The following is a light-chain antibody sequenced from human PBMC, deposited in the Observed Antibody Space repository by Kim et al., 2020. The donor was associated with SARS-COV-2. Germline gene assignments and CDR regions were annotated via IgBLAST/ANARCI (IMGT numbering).Light chain of an antibody. J-gene: IGKJ4*01. V-gene: IGKV1-39*01. CDR3: QQTYTTPLT. CDR2: AAS. CDR1: QTISNY. Sequence: IQMTQSPSSLSASVRDRVTITCRASQTISNYLNWYQQKPGKPPKLLIYAASSLQSGVPSRFTGSGSGTDFTLTINSLQPEDFATYYCQQTYTTPLTFGGGTKVDIK.